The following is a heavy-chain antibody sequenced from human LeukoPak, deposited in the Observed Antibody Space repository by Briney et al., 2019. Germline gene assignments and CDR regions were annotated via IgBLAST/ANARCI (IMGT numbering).Heavy chain of an antibody. J-gene: IGHJ5*02. CDR1: GGSISSSSYY. CDR2: IYYSGST. CDR3: AAILGYCSSTSHNSACWFDP. D-gene: IGHD2-2*01. Sequence: PSETLSLTCTVSGGSISSSSYYWGWIRQPPGKGLEWIGSIYYSGSTYYNPSLKSRVTISVDTSKNQFSLKLSSVTAADTAVYYCAAILGYCSSTSHNSACWFDPWGQGTLVTVSS. V-gene: IGHV4-39*07.